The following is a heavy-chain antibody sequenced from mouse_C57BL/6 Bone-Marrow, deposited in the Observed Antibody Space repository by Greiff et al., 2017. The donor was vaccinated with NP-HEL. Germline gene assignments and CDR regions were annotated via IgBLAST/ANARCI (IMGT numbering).Heavy chain of an antibody. CDR2: IYPGSGSA. V-gene: IGHV1-55*01. CDR3: ARAVRRYFDV. J-gene: IGHJ1*03. CDR1: GYTFTSYW. Sequence: QVQLQQPGAELVKPGASVKLSCKASGYTFTSYWITWVKQRPGQGLEWIGDIYPGSGSANYNEQFKSKATLTVDTSSSTAYMQRSSLTTEDSAVYYCARAVRRYFDVWGTGTTVTVSS. D-gene: IGHD3-2*02.